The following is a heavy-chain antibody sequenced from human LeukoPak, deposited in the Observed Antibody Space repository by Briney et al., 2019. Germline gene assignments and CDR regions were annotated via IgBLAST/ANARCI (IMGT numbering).Heavy chain of an antibody. Sequence: GGSLRLSCAASAFTYSAYGMSWVRHTPGKGLEWVSSMSGDGRNTFYADSVKGRFTISRDDSKTTLFLQMNSLRAEDTAIYYCARRYGGWGAFDIWGQGTVVTVSS. D-gene: IGHD4-23*01. CDR1: AFTYSAYG. J-gene: IGHJ3*02. CDR3: ARRYGGWGAFDI. CDR2: MSGDGRNT. V-gene: IGHV3-23*01.